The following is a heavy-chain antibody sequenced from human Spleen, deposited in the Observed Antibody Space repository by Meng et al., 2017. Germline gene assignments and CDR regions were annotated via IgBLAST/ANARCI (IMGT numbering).Heavy chain of an antibody. Sequence: VQLTELGPGRVKPSDPGSLTCAVSAYSISRANWGGWIRQPQGKGLELIGYIYYSGSTYYNPSLKGRVTISVDTSKNQFSLKLSSVTAADTAVYYCARDRVVEMATTNWYFDLWGRGTLVTVSS. V-gene: IGHV4-28*03. CDR1: AYSISRANW. D-gene: IGHD5-24*01. CDR3: ARDRVVEMATTNWYFDL. J-gene: IGHJ2*01. CDR2: IYYSGST.